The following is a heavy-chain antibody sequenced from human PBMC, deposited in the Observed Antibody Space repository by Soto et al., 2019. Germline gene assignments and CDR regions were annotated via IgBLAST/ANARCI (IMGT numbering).Heavy chain of an antibody. Sequence: QVQLVQSGAEVKKPGASVKVSCKASGYTFTDYYIHWMRQAPGQGLEWMGWIHPNSGDTTYAQKFQGWITMTRDTSISTAYVELSRLKSDDTAVYYCARVNYYGSGNDYCHGMDVWGHGTTVTVSS. CDR2: IHPNSGDT. CDR3: ARVNYYGSGNDYCHGMDV. J-gene: IGHJ6*02. D-gene: IGHD3-10*01. V-gene: IGHV1-2*04. CDR1: GYTFTDYY.